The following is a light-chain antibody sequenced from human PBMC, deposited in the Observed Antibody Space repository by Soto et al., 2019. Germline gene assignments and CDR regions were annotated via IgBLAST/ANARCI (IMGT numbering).Light chain of an antibody. CDR1: SSDVGGYGY. Sequence: QSVLTQPPSASGSPGQSVTISCTGTSSDVGGYGYVSWYQQHPGKAPKLMIYEVTKRPSGVPDRFSGSKSANTASLTVSGLQAEDEADYYCSSYAGSNTDVVFGGGTKLTVL. V-gene: IGLV2-8*01. J-gene: IGLJ2*01. CDR2: EVT. CDR3: SSYAGSNTDVV.